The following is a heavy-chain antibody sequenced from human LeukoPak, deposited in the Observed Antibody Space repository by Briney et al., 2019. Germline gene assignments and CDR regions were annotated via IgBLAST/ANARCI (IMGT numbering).Heavy chain of an antibody. CDR1: GYTFTSYG. Sequence: ASVKVSCKASGYTFTSYGISWVRQAPGQGLEWMGWISAYNGNTNYAQKLQGRVTITTDTSTSTAYMELRSLRSDDTAVYYCVRDPTYYYGSGSYSLWFDPWGQGTLVTVSS. D-gene: IGHD3-10*01. J-gene: IGHJ5*02. CDR2: ISAYNGNT. V-gene: IGHV1-18*01. CDR3: VRDPTYYYGSGSYSLWFDP.